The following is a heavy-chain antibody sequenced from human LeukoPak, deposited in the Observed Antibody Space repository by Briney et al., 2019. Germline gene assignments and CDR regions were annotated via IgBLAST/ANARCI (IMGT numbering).Heavy chain of an antibody. J-gene: IGHJ3*02. CDR2: FDPEDGET. D-gene: IGHD2-8*02. Sequence: ASVKVSCKVSGYTLTELSMHWVRQAPGKGLEWMGGFDPEDGETIYAQKFQGRVTMTEDTSTDTAYMELSSLRSEDTAVYYCATSFIARVPVAFDIWGQGPMVTVSS. CDR1: GYTLTELS. CDR3: ATSFIARVPVAFDI. V-gene: IGHV1-24*01.